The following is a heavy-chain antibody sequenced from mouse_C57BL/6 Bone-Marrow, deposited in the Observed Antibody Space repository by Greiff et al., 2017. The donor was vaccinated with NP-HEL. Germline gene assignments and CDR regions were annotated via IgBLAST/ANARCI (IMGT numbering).Heavy chain of an antibody. CDR1: GYTFTSYW. D-gene: IGHD1-1*01. J-gene: IGHJ1*03. CDR2: IDPNSGGT. CDR3: ARYYYGSRGWYFDV. Sequence: QVQLKQPGADLVKPGASVKLSCKASGYTFTSYWLHWVKQRPGRGLEWIGRIDPNSGGTTFNEKFKTKATLTVDKPSSTAYMQLSSLTSEDSAVYYCARYYYGSRGWYFDVWGTGTTVTVSS. V-gene: IGHV1-72*01.